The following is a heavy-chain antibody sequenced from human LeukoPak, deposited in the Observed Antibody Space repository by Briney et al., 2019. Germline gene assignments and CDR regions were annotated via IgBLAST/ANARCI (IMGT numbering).Heavy chain of an antibody. CDR1: GGSISSSSYY. D-gene: IGHD6-19*01. CDR2: MDNSGST. J-gene: IGHJ4*02. CDR3: AGTIRPSNGWRLFDY. Sequence: SQTLSLTCAVSGGSISSSSYYWAWIRQPPGKGLEWIGNMDNSGSTFYNPSLKSRVTLSVDKSKNQFSLKLSSVTAADTAVYYCAGTIRPSNGWRLFDYWGQGTLVTVSS. V-gene: IGHV4-39*07.